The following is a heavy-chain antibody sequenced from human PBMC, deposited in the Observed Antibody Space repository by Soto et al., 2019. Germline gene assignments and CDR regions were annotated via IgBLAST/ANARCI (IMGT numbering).Heavy chain of an antibody. CDR2: IWYDGSNK. CDR3: VRGAPTPGLDY. CDR1: GFTFSSYG. D-gene: IGHD1-1*01. V-gene: IGHV3-33*01. J-gene: IGHJ4*02. Sequence: GGSLRLSCAASGFTFSSYGMHWVRQAPGKGLEWVAVIWYDGSNKYYADSVKGRFTISRDNSKNTLYLQMNSLRAEDTAVYYCVRGAPTPGLDYWGQGTLVTVSS.